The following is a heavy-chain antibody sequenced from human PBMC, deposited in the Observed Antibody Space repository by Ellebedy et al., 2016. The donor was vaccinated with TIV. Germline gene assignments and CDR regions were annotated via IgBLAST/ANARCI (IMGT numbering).Heavy chain of an antibody. CDR1: GFTFSSYV. CDR3: ARHDYGSGSYYYPEFDY. V-gene: IGHV3-33*01. J-gene: IGHJ4*02. Sequence: GESLKISXAASGFTFSSYVMHWVRQAPGKGLEWVAVLWSDGSNKAYADSVKGRFTISRDTSKNTLYLQMNSLRAEDTAVYYCARHDYGSGSYYYPEFDYWGQGTLVTVSS. D-gene: IGHD3-10*01. CDR2: LWSDGSNK.